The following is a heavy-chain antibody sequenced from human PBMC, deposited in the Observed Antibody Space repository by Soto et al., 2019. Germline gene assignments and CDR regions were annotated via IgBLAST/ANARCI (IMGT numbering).Heavy chain of an antibody. D-gene: IGHD3-22*01. CDR2: ISYSGST. CDR1: GGSISSGGYY. Sequence: SETLSLTCTVSGGSISSGGYYWSWIRKHPGTGLEWIGHISYSGSTYYNTSLKSRVTISVDTSRNQFSLIVNSVTAADTAVYYCARGERYYYDSSGYFGFDYWGQGTLVTVSS. CDR3: ARGERYYYDSSGYFGFDY. J-gene: IGHJ4*02. V-gene: IGHV4-31*03.